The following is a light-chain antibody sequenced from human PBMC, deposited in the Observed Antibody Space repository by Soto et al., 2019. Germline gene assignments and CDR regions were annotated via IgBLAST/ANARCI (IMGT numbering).Light chain of an antibody. CDR1: QSVGND. J-gene: IGKJ4*01. V-gene: IGKV3-11*01. CDR2: DAS. Sequence: EILFTKSPCTVSFSQLVRSTLSFMTSQSVGNDLAWYQLKPGQAPRLLIFDASNRATGIPARFSGTGSGTDFTLTISSLEPEDFTLYYCQQRSNWPITFGGGTKVDIK. CDR3: QQRSNWPIT.